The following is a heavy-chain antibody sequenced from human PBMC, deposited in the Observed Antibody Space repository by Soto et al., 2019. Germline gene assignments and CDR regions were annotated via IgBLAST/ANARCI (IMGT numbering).Heavy chain of an antibody. CDR1: GFTFSSYG. J-gene: IGHJ5*02. CDR3: AKDLGGDIVS. CDR2: ISYDGSNK. Sequence: PGGSMRLSCAASGFTFSSYGMHWVRQAPGKGLEWVAVISYDGSNKYYADSVKGRFTISRDNSKNTLYLQMNSLRAEDTAVYYCAKDLGGDIVSWGQGTLVTVSS. D-gene: IGHD2-15*01. V-gene: IGHV3-30*18.